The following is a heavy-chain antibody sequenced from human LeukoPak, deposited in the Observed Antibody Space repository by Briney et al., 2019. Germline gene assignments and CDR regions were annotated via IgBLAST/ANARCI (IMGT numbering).Heavy chain of an antibody. CDR1: GFTVSSNY. J-gene: IGHJ4*02. CDR2: ISSSSSYI. Sequence: GGSLRLSCAASGFTVSSNYMSWVRQAPGKGLEWVSSISSSSSYIYYADSVKGRFTISRDNAKNSLYLQMNSLRAEDTAVYYCARLGESYFDYWGQGTLVTVSS. D-gene: IGHD3-10*01. V-gene: IGHV3-21*01. CDR3: ARLGESYFDY.